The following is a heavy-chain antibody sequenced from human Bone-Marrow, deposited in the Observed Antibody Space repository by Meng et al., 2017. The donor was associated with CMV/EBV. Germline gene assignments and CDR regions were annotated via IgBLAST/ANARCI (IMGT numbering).Heavy chain of an antibody. CDR3: ARDRIVRRGGSYFGWFDP. J-gene: IGHJ5*02. CDR1: GFTFDDYG. V-gene: IGHV3-20*04. Sequence: GESLKISCAASGFTFDDYGMSWVRQAPGKGLEWVSGINWSGGSTGYADSVKGRFTISRDNAKNSLYLQMNSLRAEDTALYYCARDRIVRRGGSYFGWFDPWGQGTLVTVSS. CDR2: INWSGGST. D-gene: IGHD1-26*01.